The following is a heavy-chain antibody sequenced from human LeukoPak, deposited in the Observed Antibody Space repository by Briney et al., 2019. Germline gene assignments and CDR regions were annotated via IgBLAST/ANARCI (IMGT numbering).Heavy chain of an antibody. Sequence: GGSLRLSCAASGFTFSSYSMNWVRQAPGKGLEWVSSISSSSSYIYYADSVKGRFTISRDNAKNSLYLQMNSLRAEDTAVYYCARDQAPLNTYYYDSSGRGFDYWGQGTLVTVSS. D-gene: IGHD3-22*01. CDR1: GFTFSSYS. J-gene: IGHJ4*02. V-gene: IGHV3-21*01. CDR2: ISSSSSYI. CDR3: ARDQAPLNTYYYDSSGRGFDY.